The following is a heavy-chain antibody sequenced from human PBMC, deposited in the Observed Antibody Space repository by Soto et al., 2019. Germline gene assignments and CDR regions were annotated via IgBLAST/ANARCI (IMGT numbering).Heavy chain of an antibody. Sequence: PGGSLRLSCAASGFTFSSYSMNWVRQAPGKGLEWVSYISSSSSTIYYADSVKGRFTISRDNAKNTLYLQMNSLRDEDTAVYYCARYPGRDCDFCSGYFSWFDPWGQGTLVTVSS. J-gene: IGHJ5*02. CDR1: GFTFSSYS. D-gene: IGHD3-3*01. CDR2: ISSSSSTI. CDR3: ARYPGRDCDFCSGYFSWFDP. V-gene: IGHV3-48*02.